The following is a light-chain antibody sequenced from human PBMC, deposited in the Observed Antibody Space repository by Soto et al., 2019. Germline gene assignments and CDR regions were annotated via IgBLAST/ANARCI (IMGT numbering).Light chain of an antibody. V-gene: IGLV1-44*01. J-gene: IGLJ1*01. CDR2: NGN. Sequence: QSVLTQPPSASGTPGQRVTISCSGSSSNIEIDTVSWCQQIPGTAPKLLIYNGNQRPSGVPDRFSGSESGTSASLAISGLQSEDEADYYCGTWDSSLSAEVFGTGTKLTVL. CDR1: SSNIEIDT. CDR3: GTWDSSLSAEV.